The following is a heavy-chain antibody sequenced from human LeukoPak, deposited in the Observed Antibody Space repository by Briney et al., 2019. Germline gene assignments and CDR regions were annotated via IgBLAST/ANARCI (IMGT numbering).Heavy chain of an antibody. CDR2: ISGSGGST. J-gene: IGHJ4*02. Sequence: GTLRLSCAASGFTFSSYAMSWVRQAPGKGLEWVSAISGSGGSTYYADSVKGRFTISRDNSKNPLYLQMNSLRAEDTAVYYCAKDQLRGHCSSTSCPFDYWGQGTLVTVSS. CDR1: GFTFSSYA. D-gene: IGHD2-2*01. CDR3: AKDQLRGHCSSTSCPFDY. V-gene: IGHV3-23*01.